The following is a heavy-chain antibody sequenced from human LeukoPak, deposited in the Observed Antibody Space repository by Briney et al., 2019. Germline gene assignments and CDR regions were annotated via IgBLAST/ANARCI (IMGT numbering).Heavy chain of an antibody. J-gene: IGHJ6*03. Sequence: KPGGSLRLSCAASGFIFDDYAMHWVRQVPGKGLEWVSGITWNSGTIDYADSVKGRFTISRDNAKNSLYLEMKSLRAEDMALYYCVKDKEQHYYHYSMDVWGKGTTVTVSS. V-gene: IGHV3-9*03. D-gene: IGHD6-13*01. CDR2: ITWNSGTI. CDR1: GFIFDDYA. CDR3: VKDKEQHYYHYSMDV.